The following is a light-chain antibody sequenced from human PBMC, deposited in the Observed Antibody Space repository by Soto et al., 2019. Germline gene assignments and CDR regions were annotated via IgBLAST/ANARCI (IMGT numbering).Light chain of an antibody. V-gene: IGLV2-8*01. CDR1: SSDIGRYDY. Sequence: QSALTQPPSASGSPGQSVTISCTGTSSDIGRYDYVSWYQQHPGKAPKLIIYEVTKRPSGAPDRFSGSKSGNTASLTVSGLQAEDEADYYCSADAGSVFVVFGGGTKLTVL. CDR3: SADAGSVFVV. CDR2: EVT. J-gene: IGLJ2*01.